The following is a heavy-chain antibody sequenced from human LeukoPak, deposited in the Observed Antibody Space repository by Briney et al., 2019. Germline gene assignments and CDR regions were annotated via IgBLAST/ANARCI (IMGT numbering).Heavy chain of an antibody. J-gene: IGHJ4*02. CDR3: ARDLNWGTY. D-gene: IGHD7-27*01. V-gene: IGHV3-21*01. CDR1: GLPFSSYS. CDR2: ISSSSSYI. Sequence: GALRLSCAASGLPFSSYSMNWVRQAPGKGLEWVSSISSSSSYIYYADSVKGRFTISRDNAKNSLYLQMNSLRAEDTAVYYCARDLNWGTYWGQGTLVSVSS.